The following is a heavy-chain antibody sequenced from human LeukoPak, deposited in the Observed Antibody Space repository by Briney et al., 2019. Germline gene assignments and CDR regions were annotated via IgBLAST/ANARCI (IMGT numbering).Heavy chain of an antibody. CDR2: IYPGDSRV. V-gene: IGHV5-51*01. Sequence: GESLKISCKGVGYSFTNYWIGWVRLMPGKGMEWMGVIYPGDSRVRYNPSFQGQVTISVDKSVSTAYLQWISLKASDTAMYYCACRDLSSTWSYPWGQGTLVTVSS. CDR1: GYSFTNYW. D-gene: IGHD6-13*01. J-gene: IGHJ5*02. CDR3: ACRDLSSTWSYP.